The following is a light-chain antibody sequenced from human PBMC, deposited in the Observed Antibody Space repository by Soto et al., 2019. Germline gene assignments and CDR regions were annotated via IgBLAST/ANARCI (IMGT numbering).Light chain of an antibody. Sequence: DIKMTQSPTSLSASVGDRVTITCRASQDIRNFVAWFQQKPGKAPKLLIYAASTLQSGVPSRFSGSGSGTNFTITINRLQPDDVATYSCQKYSSVPVFGPGTKVEIK. CDR2: AAS. CDR1: QDIRNF. CDR3: QKYSSVPV. J-gene: IGKJ3*01. V-gene: IGKV1-27*01.